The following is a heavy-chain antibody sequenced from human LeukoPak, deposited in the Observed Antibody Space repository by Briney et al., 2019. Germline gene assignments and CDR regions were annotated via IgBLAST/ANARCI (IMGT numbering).Heavy chain of an antibody. CDR2: IYYSGST. CDR3: ARDLAEYKSWFDP. V-gene: IGHV4-31*03. Sequence: SQTLSLTCTVSGGSISSGGYYWSWIRQHPGKGLEWIGYIYYSGSTYYNPSLKSRVTISVDTSKNQFSLKLSSVTAADTAVYYCARDLAEYKSWFDPWGQGTLVTVSS. D-gene: IGHD6-6*01. CDR1: GGSISSGGYY. J-gene: IGHJ5*02.